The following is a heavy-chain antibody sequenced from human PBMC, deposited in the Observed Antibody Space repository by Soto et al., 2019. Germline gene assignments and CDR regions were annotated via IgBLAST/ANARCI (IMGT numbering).Heavy chain of an antibody. D-gene: IGHD2-21*02. CDR1: GGSFSGYY. CDR2: INHSGST. J-gene: IGHJ5*02. V-gene: IGHV4-34*01. CDR3: ARGPRVTARYWFAP. Sequence: SETLSLTCAVYGGSFSGYYWSWIRQPPGKGLEWIGEINHSGSTNYNPSLKSRVTISVDTSKNQFSLKLSSVTAADTAVYYCARGPRVTARYWFAPGGRETLVTVSS.